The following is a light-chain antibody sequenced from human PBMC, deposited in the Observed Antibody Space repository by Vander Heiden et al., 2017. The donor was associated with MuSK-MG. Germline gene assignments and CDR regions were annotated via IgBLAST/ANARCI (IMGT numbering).Light chain of an antibody. J-gene: IGLJ2*01. Sequence: QSPLTPPASVSGSPEQSIAIPCTGTSSDVVGYNYFSWYQQHPGKAPKLMIYDVSNRPSGVTNRCSGSKSGNTASLTISGRQAEDEADYYCSSYTSSSPVVFGGGTKLTVL. V-gene: IGLV2-14*03. CDR3: SSYTSSSPVV. CDR1: SSDVVGYNY. CDR2: DVS.